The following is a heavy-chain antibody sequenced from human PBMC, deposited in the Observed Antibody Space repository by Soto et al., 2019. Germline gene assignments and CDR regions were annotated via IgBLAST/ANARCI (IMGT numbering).Heavy chain of an antibody. CDR1: GYTFTNYG. D-gene: IGHD6-13*01. V-gene: IGHV1-18*01. CDR2: ISGYNGDK. Sequence: QVQLVQSGAEVKKPGASVMVSCRASGYTFTNYGISWVXQAPGQGLEWMGWISGYNGDKKSTQKFQGRVTLTTDTSTSTAYTEMRSLRSDDTAVYYCARGGSSWAAEYYQHWGQGTPVIVSS. CDR3: ARGGSSWAAEYYQH. J-gene: IGHJ1*01.